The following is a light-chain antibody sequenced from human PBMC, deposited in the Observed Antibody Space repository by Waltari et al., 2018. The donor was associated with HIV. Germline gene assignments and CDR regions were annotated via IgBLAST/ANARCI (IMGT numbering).Light chain of an antibody. CDR3: QSADNSGTFVI. J-gene: IGLJ2*01. CDR1: AFPNQY. V-gene: IGLV3-25*03. CDR2: KDS. Sequence: SYEVTQPPSVSVSPGQTARNPSPGDAFPNQYPSLDQQKPGQAPVLVMDKDSERPSGIPERFSGSSSGTTVTLTISGVQAEDEADYYCQSADNSGTFVIFGGGTKLTVL.